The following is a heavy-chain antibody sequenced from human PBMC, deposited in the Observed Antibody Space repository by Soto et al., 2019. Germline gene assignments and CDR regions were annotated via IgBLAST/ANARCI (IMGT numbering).Heavy chain of an antibody. J-gene: IGHJ4*02. D-gene: IGHD2-15*01. CDR2: VYDGAAA. Sequence: QVQLRESGPGLVKPSETLSLTCTVTGGPVSSATYYWSWIRQTPGKGLEWLGYVYDGAAANYNPSLRSRLTISLETSKNQFSLRLTSVTAADTAVYYCARDTRVSIDSWGQGTLVTVSS. CDR1: GGPVSSATYY. V-gene: IGHV4-61*01. CDR3: ARDTRVSIDS.